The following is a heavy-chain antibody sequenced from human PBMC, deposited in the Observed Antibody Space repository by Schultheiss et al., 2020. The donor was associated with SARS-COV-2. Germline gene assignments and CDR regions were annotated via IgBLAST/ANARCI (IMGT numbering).Heavy chain of an antibody. CDR2: ISSSSSYI. CDR1: GFTFSSYS. Sequence: GGSLRLSCAASGFTFSSYSMNWVRQAPGKGLEWVSSISSSSSYIYYADSVKGRFTISRDNAKNSLYLQMNSLRAGDTAVYYCARGPYYDFWSGYSDYYYYMDVWGKGTTVTVSS. J-gene: IGHJ6*03. D-gene: IGHD3-3*01. CDR3: ARGPYYDFWSGYSDYYYYMDV. V-gene: IGHV3-21*01.